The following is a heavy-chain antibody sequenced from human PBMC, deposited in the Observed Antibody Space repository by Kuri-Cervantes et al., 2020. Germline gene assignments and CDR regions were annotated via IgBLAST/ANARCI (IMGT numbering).Heavy chain of an antibody. CDR3: ARGVYYDSSPRFSYYYYMDV. J-gene: IGHJ6*03. Sequence: ASVKVSCKASDYTFTSYGISWVRQAPGQGLEWMGWISAYNGNTNYAQKLQGRVTMTRDTSTSTVYMELSSLRSEDTAVYYCARGVYYDSSPRFSYYYYMDVWGKGTTVTVSS. V-gene: IGHV1-18*01. CDR1: DYTFTSYG. D-gene: IGHD3-22*01. CDR2: ISAYNGNT.